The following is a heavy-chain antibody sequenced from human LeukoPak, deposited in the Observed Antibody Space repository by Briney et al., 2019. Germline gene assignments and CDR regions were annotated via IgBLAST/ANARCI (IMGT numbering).Heavy chain of an antibody. V-gene: IGHV6-1*01. CDR2: TYYRSTWYN. J-gene: IGHJ5*02. CDR1: GDSVSSNSVT. Sequence: SQTLSLTYAISGDSVSSNSVTWNWIRQSPSRGLEWLGRTYYRSTWYNDYAVSVRGRITVNPDTSKNQFSLHLNCARRLTQYDCFDPWGQGILVTVSS. D-gene: IGHD2-2*01. CDR3: P.